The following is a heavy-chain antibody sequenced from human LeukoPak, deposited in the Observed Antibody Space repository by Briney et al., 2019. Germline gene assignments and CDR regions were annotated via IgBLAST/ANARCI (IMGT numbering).Heavy chain of an antibody. CDR3: AKVSLNMVNDAFDI. CDR1: GFTFSSYG. V-gene: IGHV3-30*02. D-gene: IGHD4/OR15-4a*01. J-gene: IGHJ3*02. CDR2: IRYDGSRK. Sequence: GGSLRLSCAASGFTFSSYGMHWVRQAPDKGLEWVAFIRYDGSRKYYADSVKGRFTTSRDNSKNTLYLQMNSLRAEDTAMYYCAKVSLNMVNDAFDIWGQGTMVSVSS.